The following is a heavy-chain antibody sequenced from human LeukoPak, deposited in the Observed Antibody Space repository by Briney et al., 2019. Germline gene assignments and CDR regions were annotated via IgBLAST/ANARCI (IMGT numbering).Heavy chain of an antibody. CDR3: AKVGGYCTNGVCYTPFDY. Sequence: PGGSLRLSCAASGFTFSSYWMSWVRQAPGKGLEWVSAISGSGGSTYYADSVKGRFTISRDNSKNTLYLQMNSLRAEDTAVYYCAKVGGYCTNGVCYTPFDYWGQGTLVTVSS. J-gene: IGHJ4*02. CDR2: ISGSGGST. D-gene: IGHD2-8*01. V-gene: IGHV3-23*01. CDR1: GFTFSSYW.